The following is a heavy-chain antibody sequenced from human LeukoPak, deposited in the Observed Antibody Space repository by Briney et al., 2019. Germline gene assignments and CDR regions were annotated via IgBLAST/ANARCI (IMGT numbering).Heavy chain of an antibody. Sequence: GGSLRLSCAASGFTFSSYGMHWVRQAPGKGLEWVAVISYDGSNKYYADSVKGRFTISRDNSKNTLYLQMNSLRAEDTAVYYCAKIRVVFNWNYAYYFDSWGQGTLVTVSS. D-gene: IGHD1-7*01. CDR2: ISYDGSNK. CDR1: GFTFSSYG. CDR3: AKIRVVFNWNYAYYFDS. V-gene: IGHV3-30*18. J-gene: IGHJ4*02.